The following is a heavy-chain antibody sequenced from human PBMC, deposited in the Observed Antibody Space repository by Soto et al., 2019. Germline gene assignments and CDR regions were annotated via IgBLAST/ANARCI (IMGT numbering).Heavy chain of an antibody. D-gene: IGHD3-10*01. J-gene: IGHJ6*02. V-gene: IGHV4-30-4*01. CDR3: ARERHYGGMDV. CDR1: GGSSSRGEYY. CDR2: IYYSGST. Sequence: SEMLSLTCTVSGGSSSRGEYYWSCIRQPPGKGLEWIGYIYYSGSTYYNPSLKSRVTISVDTSKNQFSLKLSSVTAADTAVYYCARERHYGGMDVWGQGTTVTVS.